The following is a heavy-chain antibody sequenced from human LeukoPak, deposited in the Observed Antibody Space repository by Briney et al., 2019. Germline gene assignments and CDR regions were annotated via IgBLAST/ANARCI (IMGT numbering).Heavy chain of an antibody. V-gene: IGHV3-7*03. CDR3: ARDERLLSFLK. CDR1: GFTFSSYA. Sequence: GGSLRLSCAASGFTFSSYAMSWVRQAPGKGLEWVANIKQDGNKKYYVDSVRGRFTISRDNSKNTLYLQMNSLRAEDTAIYYCARDERLLSFLKWGQGTLVTVSS. CDR2: IKQDGNKK. D-gene: IGHD3-3*01. J-gene: IGHJ4*02.